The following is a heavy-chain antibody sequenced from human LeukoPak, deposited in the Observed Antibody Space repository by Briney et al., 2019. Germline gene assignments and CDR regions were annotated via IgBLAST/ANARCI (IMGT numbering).Heavy chain of an antibody. J-gene: IGHJ4*02. V-gene: IGHV4-39*07. CDR3: ARWGTIFGVVPPFDY. CDR1: GGSISSSSYY. Sequence: SETLSLTCTVSGGSISSSSYYWGWIRQPPGKGLEWIGSIYYSGSTYYNPSLKSRVTISVDTSKNQFSLKLSSVTAADTAVYYCARWGTIFGVVPPFDYWGQGTLVTVSS. D-gene: IGHD3-3*01. CDR2: IYYSGST.